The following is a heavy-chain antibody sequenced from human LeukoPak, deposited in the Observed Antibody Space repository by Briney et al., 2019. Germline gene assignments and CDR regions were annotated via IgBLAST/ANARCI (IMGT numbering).Heavy chain of an antibody. D-gene: IGHD3-22*01. V-gene: IGHV3-15*01. CDR3: TKRERGYVDY. CDR1: GFTFSNAW. CDR2: IKSKTDGGTT. Sequence: PGGSLRLSCAASGFTFSNAWMSWVRQAPGKGLEWVGRIKSKTDGGTTDDATPVKGRFTISRDDSKNTLYLQMNSLKTEDTAVYSCTKRERGYVDYWGQGTLVTVSS. J-gene: IGHJ4*02.